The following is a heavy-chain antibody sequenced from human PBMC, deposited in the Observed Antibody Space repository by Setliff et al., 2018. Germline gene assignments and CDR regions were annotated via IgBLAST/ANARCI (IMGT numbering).Heavy chain of an antibody. CDR1: GGTFSSYA. Sequence: AASVKVSCKASGGTFSSYAISWVRQAPGQGLEWMGGIIPIFGTANYAQKFQGRVTITTDESTSTAYMELSSLRSEDTAVYYCARKARGGYEGSYYYYYGMDVWGQGTTVTVSS. J-gene: IGHJ6*02. D-gene: IGHD5-12*01. V-gene: IGHV1-69*05. CDR3: ARKARGGYEGSYYYYYGMDV. CDR2: IIPIFGTA.